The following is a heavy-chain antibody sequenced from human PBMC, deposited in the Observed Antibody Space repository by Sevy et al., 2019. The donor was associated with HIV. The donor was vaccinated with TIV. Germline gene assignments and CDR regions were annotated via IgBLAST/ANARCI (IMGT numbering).Heavy chain of an antibody. V-gene: IGHV3-23*01. J-gene: IGHJ6*02. Sequence: GGSLRLSCAASGFTFSSYEMNWVRQAPGKGLEWVSSISASGPSTYYADSVEGRFTISRDNSKNTLYLQMNSLGGDDTAVYYCAKGYCSGGSCPRDYYYYGMDVWGQGTTVTVSS. D-gene: IGHD2-15*01. CDR2: ISASGPST. CDR3: AKGYCSGGSCPRDYYYYGMDV. CDR1: GFTFSSYE.